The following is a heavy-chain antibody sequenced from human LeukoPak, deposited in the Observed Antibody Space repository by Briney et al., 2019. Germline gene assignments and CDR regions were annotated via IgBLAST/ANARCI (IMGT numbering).Heavy chain of an antibody. D-gene: IGHD3-16*01. CDR1: GGTLSSYG. Sequence: SVKVSCKASGGTLSSYGISWVRQAPGQGLEWMGGIIPIFGVAKYAQKFQGRVTMTRNTSIRTAYMELSSLRSEDTAVYYCARGIPYDYADYWGQGTLVTVSS. J-gene: IGHJ4*02. V-gene: IGHV1-69*10. CDR3: ARGIPYDYADY. CDR2: IIPIFGVA.